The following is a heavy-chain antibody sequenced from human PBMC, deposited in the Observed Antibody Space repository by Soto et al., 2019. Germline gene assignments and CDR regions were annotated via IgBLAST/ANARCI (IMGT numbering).Heavy chain of an antibody. CDR2: IYTSGST. V-gene: IGHV4-4*07. Sequence: SETLSLTCTASGGSISSYYWSWIRQPAGKGLEWIGRIYTSGSTNYNPSLKSRVTMSVDTSKNQFSLKLSSVTAADTAVYYCARGIGYYDILTGYYLLGMDVWGQGTTVTVSS. D-gene: IGHD3-9*01. CDR1: GGSISSYY. J-gene: IGHJ6*02. CDR3: ARGIGYYDILTGYYLLGMDV.